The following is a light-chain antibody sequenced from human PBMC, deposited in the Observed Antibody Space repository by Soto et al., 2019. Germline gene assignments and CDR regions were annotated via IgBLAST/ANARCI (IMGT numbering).Light chain of an antibody. V-gene: IGLV1-40*01. CDR2: GNS. Sequence: QSVLTQPPSVSGAPGPRVTISCAGSSSNIGAGYDVHWYHQLPGTAPKLLIHGNSNRPSGVPDRFSGSKSGTSASLAITGLQAEDEADYYCQSYDSSLSGGVFGGGTQLTVL. CDR3: QSYDSSLSGGV. CDR1: SSNIGAGYD. J-gene: IGLJ3*02.